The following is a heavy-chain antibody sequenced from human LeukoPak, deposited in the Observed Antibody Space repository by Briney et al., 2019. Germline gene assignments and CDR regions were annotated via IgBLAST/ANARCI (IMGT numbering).Heavy chain of an antibody. CDR3: ARDDIGSYSGTDAFDI. CDR2: ISAYNGNT. Sequence: ASVKVSCKASGYTVSSYGISWVRQAPGQGLEWMGWISAYNGNTNYAQKLQGRVTMTTDTSTSTAYMELRSLRSDDTAVYYCARDDIGSYSGTDAFDIWGQGTMVTVSS. D-gene: IGHD1-26*01. V-gene: IGHV1-18*01. J-gene: IGHJ3*02. CDR1: GYTVSSYG.